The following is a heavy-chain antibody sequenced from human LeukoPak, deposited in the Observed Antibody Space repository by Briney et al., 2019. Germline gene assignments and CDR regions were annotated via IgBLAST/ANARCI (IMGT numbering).Heavy chain of an antibody. V-gene: IGHV3-30*18. CDR3: AKDRARVTASTDY. D-gene: IGHD2-21*02. J-gene: IGHJ4*02. Sequence: GGSLRLSCAASGFRFSSYAMSWVRQAPGKGLEWVAVISYDGSNKYYADSVKGRFTISRDNSKNTLYLQMNGLRAEDTAVYYCAKDRARVTASTDYWGQGTLVTVSS. CDR2: ISYDGSNK. CDR1: GFRFSSYA.